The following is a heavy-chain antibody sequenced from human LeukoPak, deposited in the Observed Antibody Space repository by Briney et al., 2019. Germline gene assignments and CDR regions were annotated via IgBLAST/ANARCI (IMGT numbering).Heavy chain of an antibody. CDR2: ISCSSSYI. Sequence: GGSLRLSCAASGFTFSSYSMNWVRQAPGKGLEWVSSISCSSSYIYYADSVKGRFTISRDNAKNSLYLQMNSLRAEDTAVYYCARDPGSIAVAGFIDYWGQGTLVTVSS. CDR1: GFTFSSYS. CDR3: ARDPGSIAVAGFIDY. V-gene: IGHV3-21*01. D-gene: IGHD6-19*01. J-gene: IGHJ4*02.